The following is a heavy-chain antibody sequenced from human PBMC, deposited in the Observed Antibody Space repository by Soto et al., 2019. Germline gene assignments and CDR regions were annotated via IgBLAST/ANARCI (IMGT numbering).Heavy chain of an antibody. CDR1: GYTCISHG. J-gene: IGHJ6*02. V-gene: IGHV1-18*04. CDR2: ISGKNGNT. CDR3: ARVSSSIVVVPDYGMDV. D-gene: IGHD2-15*01. Sequence: QVQLVQAGVEVKKTGASVKLSCKASGYTCISHGSSWVRQAPGQGLEWMGWISGKNGNTNYAQKLQGRVTLTTDTATRTGYMELRSMRSDDTAVYDCARVSSSIVVVPDYGMDVWGQGTTVTVSS.